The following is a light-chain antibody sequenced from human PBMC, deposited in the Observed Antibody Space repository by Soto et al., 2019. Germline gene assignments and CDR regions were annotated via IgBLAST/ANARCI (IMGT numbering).Light chain of an antibody. CDR2: WAS. V-gene: IGKV4-1*01. CDR1: RSVLWTSSTKNY. J-gene: IGKJ1*01. CDR3: QQYYGAWT. Sequence: DIVMTQSPESLAVSLGERATINCKSSRSVLWTSSTKNYLAWYQQKSGQSPKLLIYWASTRESGVPDRFSGSGSGTDFTLTISSVQAEDVAVYYCQQYYGAWTFGQGTRVEI.